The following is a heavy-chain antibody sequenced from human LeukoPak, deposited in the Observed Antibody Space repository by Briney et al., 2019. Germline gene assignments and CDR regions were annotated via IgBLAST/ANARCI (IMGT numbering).Heavy chain of an antibody. CDR2: ISYDGSNK. CDR3: ARDPGYCSGGSCSPHYFDY. Sequence: GGSLRLSCAASGFTFSSYAMHWVRQAPGKGLEWVAVISYDGSNKYYADSVKGRFTISRDNSKNTLYLQMNSLRAEDTAAYYCARDPGYCSGGSCSPHYFDYWGQGTLVTVSS. D-gene: IGHD2-15*01. CDR1: GFTFSSYA. V-gene: IGHV3-30-3*01. J-gene: IGHJ4*02.